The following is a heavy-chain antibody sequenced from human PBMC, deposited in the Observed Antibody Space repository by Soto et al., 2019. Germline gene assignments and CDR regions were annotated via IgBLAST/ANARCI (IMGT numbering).Heavy chain of an antibody. CDR3: AKVNSDFWSGFPTAY. D-gene: IGHD3-3*01. J-gene: IGHJ4*01. V-gene: IGHV1-2*02. Sequence: GASVKVSCKASGYSFTDYYMHWVRQAPGQGLEWMGWINPNSGGTKYAQKFQGRVTMTRDTSISTAYMELNSLRVEDTALYYCAKVNSDFWSGFPTAYWGHGTLVTVSS. CDR1: GYSFTDYY. CDR2: INPNSGGT.